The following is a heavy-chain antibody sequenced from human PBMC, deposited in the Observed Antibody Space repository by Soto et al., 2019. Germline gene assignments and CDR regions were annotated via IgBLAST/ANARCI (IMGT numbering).Heavy chain of an antibody. CDR2: INPSGGST. V-gene: IGHV1-46*01. CDR1: GYTFTSYY. D-gene: IGHD3-3*01. Sequence: ASVKVSCKASGYTFTSYYMHWVRQAPGQGLEWMGIINPSGGSTSYAQKFQGRVTMTRDTSTSTVYMELSSLRSEDTAVYYCAREAVKGRAIFGVVIIPVYFDDWGQGTLVTVSS. J-gene: IGHJ4*02. CDR3: AREAVKGRAIFGVVIIPVYFDD.